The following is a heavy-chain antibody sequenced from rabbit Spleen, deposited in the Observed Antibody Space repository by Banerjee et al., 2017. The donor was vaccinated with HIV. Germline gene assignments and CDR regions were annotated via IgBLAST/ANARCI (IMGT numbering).Heavy chain of an antibody. D-gene: IGHD1-1*01. CDR3: ARDTSSSFSSYGMDL. CDR2: IDSGSSGFT. V-gene: IGHV1S45*01. CDR1: GVSFSSSSY. Sequence: QEQLVESGGGLVQPGGSLTLTCTASGVSFSSSSYMCWVRQAPGKGLEWIACIDSGSSGFTYFATWAKGRFTCSKTSSTTVTLQMTRLTAADTATYFCARDTSSSFSSYGMDLWGQGTLVTVS. J-gene: IGHJ6*01.